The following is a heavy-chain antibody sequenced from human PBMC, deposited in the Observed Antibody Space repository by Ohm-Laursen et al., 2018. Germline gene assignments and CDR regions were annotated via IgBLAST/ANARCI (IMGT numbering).Heavy chain of an antibody. Sequence: SVKVSCKASGGTFSSYDISWVRQAPGQGLEWMGGIIPIFGTANYAQKFQGRVTFIADESTSTVYMEMSSLRSEDTAVYYCARGLSDDYGDYSYFDYWGQGTLVTVSS. CDR2: IIPIFGTA. J-gene: IGHJ4*02. V-gene: IGHV1-69*13. CDR1: GGTFSSYD. CDR3: ARGLSDDYGDYSYFDY. D-gene: IGHD4-17*01.